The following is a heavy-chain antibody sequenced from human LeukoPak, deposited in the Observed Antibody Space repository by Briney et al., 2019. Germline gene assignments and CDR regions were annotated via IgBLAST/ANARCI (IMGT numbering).Heavy chain of an antibody. CDR1: GFTFSSYA. D-gene: IGHD2-2*01. CDR3: AKVSVVVPAARGNWFDP. Sequence: GGSLRLSRAASGFTFSSYAMSWVRQAPGKGLEWVSAISGSGGSTYYADSVKGRFTISRDNSKNTLYLQMNSLRAEDTAVYYCAKVSVVVPAARGNWFDPWGQGTLVTVSS. V-gene: IGHV3-23*01. CDR2: ISGSGGST. J-gene: IGHJ5*02.